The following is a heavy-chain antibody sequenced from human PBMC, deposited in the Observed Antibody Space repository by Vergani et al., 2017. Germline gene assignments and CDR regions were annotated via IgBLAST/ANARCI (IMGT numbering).Heavy chain of an antibody. CDR3: TTESSLGFYDSSGYVDY. CDR2: IRSKAYGGTT. J-gene: IGHJ4*02. V-gene: IGHV3-49*04. D-gene: IGHD3-22*01. CDR1: GFTFGDYA. Sequence: EVQLVESGGGLVQPGRSLRLSCTASGFTFGDYAMSWVRQAPGKGLEWVGFIRSKAYGGTTDYAAPVKGRFTISRDDSKNTLYLQMNSLKTEDTAVYYCTTESSLGFYDSSGYVDYWGQGTLVTVSS.